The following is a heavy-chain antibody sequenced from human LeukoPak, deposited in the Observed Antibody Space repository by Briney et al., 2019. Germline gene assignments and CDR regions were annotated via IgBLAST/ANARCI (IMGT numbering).Heavy chain of an antibody. V-gene: IGHV3-7*03. D-gene: IGHD5-24*01. Sequence: GGSLRLSCAASEFTFSSYWMSWVRQAPGKGLEWVASIKQDGSEKYYVDSVKGRVTISRDNSKNTLYLQMNSLRAEDTAVYYCARDNSVRDEAWWFNPWGQGTLVTVSS. CDR3: ARDNSVRDEAWWFNP. J-gene: IGHJ5*02. CDR2: IKQDGSEK. CDR1: EFTFSSYW.